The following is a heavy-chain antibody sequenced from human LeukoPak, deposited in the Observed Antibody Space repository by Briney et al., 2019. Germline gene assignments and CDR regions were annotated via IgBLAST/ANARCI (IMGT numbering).Heavy chain of an antibody. J-gene: IGHJ3*02. CDR1: GGSISSGGYS. V-gene: IGHV4-30-2*01. CDR2: IYHSGST. Sequence: SETLSLTCAVSGGSISSGGYSWSWIRQPPGKGLEWIGYIYHSGSTYYNPSLKSRVTISVDRSKNQFSLKLGSVTAADTAVYYCARELAKWGPLAPAFDIWGQGTMVTVSS. CDR3: ARELAKWGPLAPAFDI. D-gene: IGHD1-26*01.